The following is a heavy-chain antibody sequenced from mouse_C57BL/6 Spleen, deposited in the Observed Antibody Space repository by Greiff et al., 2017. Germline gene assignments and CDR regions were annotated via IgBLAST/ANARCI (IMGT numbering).Heavy chain of an antibody. J-gene: IGHJ3*01. Sequence: EVKLVESGGGLVKPGGSLKLSCAASGFTFSSYAMSWVRQTPEKRLEWVATLSDGGSYTYYPDNVKGRFTISRDNAKNNLYLQMSHLKSEDTAMYYCARDRGNPCAYWGQGTLVTVSA. D-gene: IGHD2-1*01. CDR2: LSDGGSYT. CDR3: ARDRGNPCAY. V-gene: IGHV5-4*01. CDR1: GFTFSSYA.